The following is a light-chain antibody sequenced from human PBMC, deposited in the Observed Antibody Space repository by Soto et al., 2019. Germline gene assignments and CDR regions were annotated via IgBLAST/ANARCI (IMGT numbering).Light chain of an antibody. CDR1: SSDVGGYNY. CDR3: SSYTSSSTLYYV. CDR2: EVS. J-gene: IGLJ1*01. Sequence: QSALPQPASGSGSPGQSITISCTGTSSDVGGYNYVSWYQQHPGKAPKLMIYEVSNRPSGVSNRFSGSKSGNTASLTISGLQAEDEADYYCSSYTSSSTLYYVFGTGTKVTVL. V-gene: IGLV2-14*01.